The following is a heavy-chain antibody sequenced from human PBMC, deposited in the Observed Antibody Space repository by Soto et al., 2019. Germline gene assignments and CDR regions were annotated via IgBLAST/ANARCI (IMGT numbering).Heavy chain of an antibody. CDR2: IIPIFGTA. CDR1: GGTFSSYA. J-gene: IGHJ6*02. D-gene: IGHD1-20*01. V-gene: IGHV1-69*12. Sequence: QVQLVQSGAEVKKPGSSVKVSCKASGGTFSSYAISWVRQAPGQGLEWMGGIIPIFGTANYAQKFQGRVTITADESTSTAYMELSSLRSEDTAVYYCARDRITGKEQDYYYYGMDVWGQGTTVTVSS. CDR3: ARDRITGKEQDYYYYGMDV.